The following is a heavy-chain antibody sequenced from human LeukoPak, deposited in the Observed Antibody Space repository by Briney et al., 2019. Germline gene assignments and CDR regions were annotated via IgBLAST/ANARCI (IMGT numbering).Heavy chain of an antibody. D-gene: IGHD3-22*01. CDR1: GFTFSSYA. V-gene: IGHV3-23*01. Sequence: GGSLRLSCAASGFTFSSYAMSWVRQAPGKGLEWVSAISGSGGSTYYADSVKGRFTISRDNSKNTLYLQMNSLRAEDTAVYYCSRSHYYDSSGYFSYYYGMDVWGQGTTVTVSS. J-gene: IGHJ6*02. CDR2: ISGSGGST. CDR3: SRSHYYDSSGYFSYYYGMDV.